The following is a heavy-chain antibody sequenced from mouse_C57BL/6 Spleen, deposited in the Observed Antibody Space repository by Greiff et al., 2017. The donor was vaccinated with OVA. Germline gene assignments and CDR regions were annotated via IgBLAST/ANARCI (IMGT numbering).Heavy chain of an antibody. J-gene: IGHJ2*01. Sequence: DVQLVESGGGLVKPGGSLKLSCAASGFTFSSYAMSWVRQTPEKRLEWVATISDGGSYTYYPDNVKGRFTISRDNAKNNLYLQMSHLKSEDTAMYYCARERTGTPYFDYWGQGTTLTVSS. CDR3: ARERTGTPYFDY. CDR1: GFTFSSYA. D-gene: IGHD4-1*01. V-gene: IGHV5-4*01. CDR2: ISDGGSYT.